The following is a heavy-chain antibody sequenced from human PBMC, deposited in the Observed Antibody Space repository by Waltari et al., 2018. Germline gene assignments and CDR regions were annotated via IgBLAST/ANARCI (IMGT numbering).Heavy chain of an antibody. CDR2: IYHSGST. Sequence: QVQLQESGPGLVKPSATLSLTCAVSGYSISSGYYWGWIRQPPGKGLEWIGSIYHSGSTYCNPSLKSRVTIAVDTSKNQCSLKLSSVTAADTAVYYCARLGDDYGDCYFDSWGQGTLVTVSS. J-gene: IGHJ4*02. CDR3: ARLGDDYGDCYFDS. D-gene: IGHD4-17*01. V-gene: IGHV4-38-2*01. CDR1: GYSISSGYY.